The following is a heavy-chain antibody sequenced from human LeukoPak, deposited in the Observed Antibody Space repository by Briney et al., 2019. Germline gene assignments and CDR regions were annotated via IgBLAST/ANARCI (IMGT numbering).Heavy chain of an antibody. CDR2: IYYSGST. D-gene: IGHD3-10*01. CDR1: GGSMSSYY. Sequence: SETLSLTCTVSGGSMSSYYWSWIRQPPGKGLEWIGYIYYSGSTNYNPSLKSRVTISVDTSKNQFTLKLSSVTAADTAVYYCAGGSGSYFPNYYYYGMDVWGQGTTVTVSS. CDR3: AGGSGSYFPNYYYYGMDV. V-gene: IGHV4-59*01. J-gene: IGHJ6*02.